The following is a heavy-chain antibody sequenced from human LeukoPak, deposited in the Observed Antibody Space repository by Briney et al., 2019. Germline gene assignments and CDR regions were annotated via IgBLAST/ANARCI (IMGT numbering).Heavy chain of an antibody. CDR3: AKVGYGDYYFDY. CDR1: GFTFSSYG. J-gene: IGHJ4*02. CDR2: IWYDGSNK. Sequence: GRSLRPSCAAPGFTFSSYGMHWVRQAPGKGLEWVAVIWYDGSNKYYADSVKGRFTISRDNSENTLYLQMNSLRAEDTAVYYCAKVGYGDYYFDYWGQGTLVTVSS. V-gene: IGHV3-33*06. D-gene: IGHD4-17*01.